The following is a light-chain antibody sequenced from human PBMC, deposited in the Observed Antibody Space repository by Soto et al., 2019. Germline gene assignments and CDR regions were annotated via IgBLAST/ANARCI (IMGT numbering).Light chain of an antibody. J-gene: IGKJ5*01. CDR1: QSVLYSSNNKNY. CDR2: WAS. Sequence: DIVMTQSPDSLAVSRGERTTINCKSRQSVLYSSNNKNYLDWYQQKPGQPPKLLIYWASTRESGVPDRFSGRGSGTDFTLTISSLQAEDVAVYSCQQYYSPPITFGQGTRREIK. V-gene: IGKV4-1*01. CDR3: QQYYSPPIT.